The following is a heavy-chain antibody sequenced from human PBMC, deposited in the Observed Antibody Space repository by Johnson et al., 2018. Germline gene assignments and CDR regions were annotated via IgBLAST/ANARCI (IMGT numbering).Heavy chain of an antibody. CDR3: TMQPYYHYMDG. CDR1: GFTFSNAW. CDR2: IKSKTDGGTT. V-gene: IGHV3-15*07. Sequence: VQLVESGGGLVKPGGSLRLSCAASGFTFSNAWMNWVRQAPGKGLEWVGRIKSKTDGGTTDYAAPVKDKFTIPRGDSKNTLSLQMNSLKTEDTAVYYCTMQPYYHYMDGWGKGTTVTVSS. J-gene: IGHJ6*03.